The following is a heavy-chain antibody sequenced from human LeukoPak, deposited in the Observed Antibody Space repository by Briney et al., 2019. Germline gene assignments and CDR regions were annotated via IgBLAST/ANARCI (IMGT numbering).Heavy chain of an antibody. J-gene: IGHJ4*02. V-gene: IGHV5-10-1*01. Sequence: GESLKISCKGSGYSFTSYWISWVRQMPGKGLEWMGRIDPSDSYTNYSPSFQGHVTISADKSISTAYLQWSSLKASDTAMYYCARGVEMATMYSGFDNWGQGTLVTVSS. CDR2: IDPSDSYT. D-gene: IGHD5-24*01. CDR3: ARGVEMATMYSGFDN. CDR1: GYSFTSYW.